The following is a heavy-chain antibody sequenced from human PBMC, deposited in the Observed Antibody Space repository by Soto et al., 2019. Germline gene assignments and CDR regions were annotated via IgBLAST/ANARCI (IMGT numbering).Heavy chain of an antibody. Sequence: QLQLQESGSGLVKPSQTLSLTCSVSGGSISSGGYSWRWIRQPPGKGLEWIGYISHSGSTYYNPSLQSRVTISVDRSKNQFSLPLSSVTAADTAVYYGARGNWFDPWGQGTLVTVSS. CDR1: GGSISSGGYS. J-gene: IGHJ5*02. CDR3: ARGNWFDP. CDR2: ISHSGST. V-gene: IGHV4-30-2*01.